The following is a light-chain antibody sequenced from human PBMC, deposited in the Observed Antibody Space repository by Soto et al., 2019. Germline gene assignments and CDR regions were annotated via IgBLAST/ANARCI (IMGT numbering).Light chain of an antibody. CDR3: HQYGGSPPT. J-gene: IGKJ1*01. Sequence: DIQMTQSPSTLSGSVGDRVTITCRASQTISSWLAWYQQKPGKAPKLLIYKASTLKSGVPSRFSGSGSGAEFTLTISRLEPEDFAVYHCHQYGGSPPTFGQGTKV. CDR1: QTISSW. V-gene: IGKV1-5*03. CDR2: KAS.